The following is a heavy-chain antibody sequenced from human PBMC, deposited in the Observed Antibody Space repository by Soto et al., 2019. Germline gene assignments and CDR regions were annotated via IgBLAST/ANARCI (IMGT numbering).Heavy chain of an antibody. Sequence: SETLSLTCAVYGGSFSGYYWSWIRQPPGKGLEWIGEINHSGSTNYNPSLKSRVTISVDTSKNQFSLKLSSVTAADTAVYYCARGRTMVRGVLGFVYYGMDVWGQGTTVT. CDR1: GGSFSGYY. CDR2: INHSGST. D-gene: IGHD3-10*01. V-gene: IGHV4-34*01. CDR3: ARGRTMVRGVLGFVYYGMDV. J-gene: IGHJ6*02.